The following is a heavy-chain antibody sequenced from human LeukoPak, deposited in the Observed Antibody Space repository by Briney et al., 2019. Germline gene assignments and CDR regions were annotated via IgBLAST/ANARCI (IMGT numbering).Heavy chain of an antibody. D-gene: IGHD5-24*01. CDR1: GFTFRNYW. J-gene: IGHJ5*02. CDR2: IKQDGSEK. V-gene: IGHV3-7*05. CDR3: ARASDPWLQLT. Sequence: GGSLRLSCAASGFTFRNYWMIWVRQAPGKGLDWVGNIKQDGSEKRYADSVRGRFSISRDNAQTSLYLQMNSLRAEDTAVYYCARASDPWLQLTWGQGTLVTVSS.